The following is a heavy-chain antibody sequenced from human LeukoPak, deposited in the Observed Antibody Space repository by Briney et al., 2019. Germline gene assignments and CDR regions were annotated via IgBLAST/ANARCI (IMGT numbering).Heavy chain of an antibody. D-gene: IGHD5-18*01. CDR2: IKEDGSDK. V-gene: IGHV3-7*01. CDR1: GFIFSNYW. J-gene: IGHJ4*02. Sequence: PGGSLRLSCEASGFIFSNYWMAWVRQAPGKGLGWVANIKEDGSDKNYVESMKGRYTISRDNAQNSLYLQMNRLGVEDTAVYYCARDAGYGYDRFDYWGQGTQVTVSS. CDR3: ARDAGYGYDRFDY.